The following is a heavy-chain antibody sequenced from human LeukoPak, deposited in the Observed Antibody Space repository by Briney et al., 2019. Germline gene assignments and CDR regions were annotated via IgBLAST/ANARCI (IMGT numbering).Heavy chain of an antibody. V-gene: IGHV3-9*03. CDR2: ISWNSGNI. J-gene: IGHJ5*02. CDR1: GFIFDDYA. CDR3: ARGLSWNWEYNWFDP. Sequence: PGRSLRLSCAASGFIFDDYAMHWVRQAPGKGLEWVSGISWNSGNIGYADSVKGRFTISRDNAKNSLYLQMNSLRAEDMALYYCARGLSWNWEYNWFDPWGQGTLVTVSS. D-gene: IGHD1-7*01.